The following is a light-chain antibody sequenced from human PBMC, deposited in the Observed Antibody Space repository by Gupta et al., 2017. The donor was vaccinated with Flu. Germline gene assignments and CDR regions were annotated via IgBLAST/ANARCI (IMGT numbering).Light chain of an antibody. V-gene: IGKV1-5*03. CDR1: RSIGNW. CDR2: KAS. CDR3: QQYNDYSYT. J-gene: IGKJ2*01. Sequence: IQMTQSPSTLSASVGDSVTISCRASRSIGNWLAWYQQKPGKAPNLLIYKASTLESRVPSRFSGTGSGTEFTLTISSLQPDDFATYYCQQYNDYSYTFGQGTKVEIK.